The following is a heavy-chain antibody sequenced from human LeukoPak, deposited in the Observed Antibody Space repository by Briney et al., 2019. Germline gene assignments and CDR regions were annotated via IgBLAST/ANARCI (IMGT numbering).Heavy chain of an antibody. CDR2: IYYSGST. J-gene: IGHJ4*02. CDR3: AKLGTLEAASGY. V-gene: IGHV4-39*01. D-gene: IGHD2-15*01. CDR1: GGSISSSSYY. Sequence: SETLSLTCTVSGGSISSSSYYWGWIRQPPGKGLEWIGSIYYSGSTYYNPSLKSRVTISVDTSKNQFSLKLSSVTAADTAVYYCAKLGTLEAASGYWGQGTLVTVSS.